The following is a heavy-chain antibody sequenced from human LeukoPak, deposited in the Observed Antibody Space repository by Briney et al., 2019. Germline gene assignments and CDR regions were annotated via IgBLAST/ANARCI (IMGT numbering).Heavy chain of an antibody. D-gene: IGHD2-21*02. V-gene: IGHV4-59*12. CDR1: GGSISSYY. CDR2: IYYSGST. Sequence: SETLSLTCTVSGGSISSYYWSWIRQPPGKGLEWIGYIYYSGSTNYNPSLKSRVTISVDTSKNQFSLKLSSVTAADTAVYYCARGGVVVTAISSWFDPWGQGTLVTVSS. J-gene: IGHJ5*02. CDR3: ARGGVVVTAISSWFDP.